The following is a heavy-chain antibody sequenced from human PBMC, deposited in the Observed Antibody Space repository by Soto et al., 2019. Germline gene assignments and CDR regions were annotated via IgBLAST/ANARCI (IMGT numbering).Heavy chain of an antibody. CDR1: GYTFTSYD. Sequence: ASVKVSCKASGYTFTSYDMHWVRQAPGQRLEWMGWINAGNGNTKYSQKFQGRVTITRDTSASTAYMELSSLRSEDTSVYYCATMGTPATGLYFFDYWGQGSLVTVSS. D-gene: IGHD2-15*01. CDR2: INAGNGNT. J-gene: IGHJ4*02. V-gene: IGHV1-3*01. CDR3: ATMGTPATGLYFFDY.